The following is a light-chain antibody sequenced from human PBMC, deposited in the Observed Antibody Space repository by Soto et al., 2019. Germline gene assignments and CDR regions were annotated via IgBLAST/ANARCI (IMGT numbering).Light chain of an antibody. CDR2: GAS. Sequence: EIVLTQSPCTLSLSPWQRSTLSGRASQSVSSNYLAWYQQKPGQAPRLLIHGASSRATAIPDRFSGSGSGTDFTLTISRLEPEDFAMYYCQQYGTSPQTFGQGTKVDIK. V-gene: IGKV3-20*01. J-gene: IGKJ2*01. CDR3: QQYGTSPQT. CDR1: QSVSSNY.